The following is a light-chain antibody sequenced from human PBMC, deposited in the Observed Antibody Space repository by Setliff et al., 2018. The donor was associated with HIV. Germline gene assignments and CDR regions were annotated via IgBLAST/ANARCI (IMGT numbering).Light chain of an antibody. CDR3: CSYAGTYTSLYV. V-gene: IGLV2-11*01. CDR2: DVT. J-gene: IGLJ1*01. CDR1: ASDIGNYKY. Sequence: QSVLPQPRSVSGSPGQSVTISCTGTASDIGNYKYVSWYQQQPDKAPKLIIYDVTKRPSGVPDRFSGSKSGNTASLTISGLQSEDEGDYFCCSYAGTYTSLYVFGAGTKVTVL.